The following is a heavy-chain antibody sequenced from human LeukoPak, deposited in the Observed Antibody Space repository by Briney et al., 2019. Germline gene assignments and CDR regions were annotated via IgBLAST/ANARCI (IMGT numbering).Heavy chain of an antibody. V-gene: IGHV4-59*01. J-gene: IGHJ5*02. Sequence: PSETLSLTCTVSGGSISSYYWSWIRQPPGKGLEWIGFIYDSGSTNYNPSLKSRVTISVDTSKNQFSLKLSSVTAADTAVYYCARAREKGSWFDPWGQGTLVTVSS. CDR3: ARAREKGSWFDP. CDR2: IYDSGST. CDR1: GGSISSYY.